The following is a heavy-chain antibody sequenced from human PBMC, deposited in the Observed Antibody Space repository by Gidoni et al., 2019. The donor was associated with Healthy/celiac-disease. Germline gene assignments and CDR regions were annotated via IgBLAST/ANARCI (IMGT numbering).Heavy chain of an antibody. CDR1: GGSISSGGYY. CDR2: IYYSGST. J-gene: IGHJ4*02. Sequence: QVQLQESGPGLVQPSQTLSLTCTVSGGSISSGGYYWSWIRQHPGKGLEWIGYIYYSGSTYYNPSLKSRVTISVDTSKNQFSLKLSSVTAADTAVYYCARKVAARGYFDYWGQGTLVTVSS. CDR3: ARKVAARGYFDY. D-gene: IGHD6-6*01. V-gene: IGHV4-31*03.